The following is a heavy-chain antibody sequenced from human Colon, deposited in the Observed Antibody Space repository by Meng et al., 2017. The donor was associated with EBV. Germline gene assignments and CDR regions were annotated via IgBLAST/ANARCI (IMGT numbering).Heavy chain of an antibody. CDR1: AGLHRTPFL. CDR2: NYRGGCT. V-gene: IGHV4-4*03. Sequence: GPASLAPPVTLSPPCSAAAGLHRTPFLVDWAPPPTGKGLECIGENYRGGCTNYNPSFKSRVTISVDTSNNPFSLKLSYVTAADTAVYYCARVRVIPAAVGFDYWGQGTLVTVSS. J-gene: IGHJ4*02. CDR3: ARVRVIPAAVGFDY. D-gene: IGHD2-2*01.